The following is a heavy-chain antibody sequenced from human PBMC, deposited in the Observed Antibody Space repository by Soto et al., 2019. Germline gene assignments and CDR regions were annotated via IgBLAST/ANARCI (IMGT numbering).Heavy chain of an antibody. CDR2: IYYSGST. J-gene: IGHJ4*02. V-gene: IGHV4-61*01. CDR3: ASYSSGWYDVSY. Sequence: QVQLQESGPGLVKPSETLSLTCTVSGGSVSSGSYYWSWIRQPPGKGLEWIGYIYYSGSTNYNPSRKGRVTISVDTSKNQYSLKLKSVPAADTAVYYCASYSSGWYDVSYWGQGTLVTVSS. CDR1: GGSVSSGSYY. D-gene: IGHD6-19*01.